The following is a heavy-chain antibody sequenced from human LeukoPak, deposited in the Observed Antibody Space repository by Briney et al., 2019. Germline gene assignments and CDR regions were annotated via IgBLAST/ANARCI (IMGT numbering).Heavy chain of an antibody. J-gene: IGHJ3*01. CDR3: ASGYAFDV. CDR1: GDSVSNNNGA. CDR2: TYYRSQWHN. Sequence: SQTLSLTCAISGDSVSNNNGAWNWIRQSPSRGLEWLGRTYYRSQWHNDYARSVMSRISVDPDTSQNQFPLHLSSVTPDDTAVYYCASGYAFDVWGRGTMVTVSS. V-gene: IGHV6-1*01.